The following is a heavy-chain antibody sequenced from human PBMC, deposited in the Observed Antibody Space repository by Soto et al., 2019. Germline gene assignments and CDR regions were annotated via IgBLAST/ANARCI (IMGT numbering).Heavy chain of an antibody. CDR2: VNTNSGVT. CDR3: ARATSGYSPLDY. V-gene: IGHV1-2*02. Sequence: ASVKVSCKPSGYTFTGYYIHWVRQAPGQGLQWMGWVNTNSGVTDFSQEFRGRVTLTRDMSIDTAYMELGRLRSDDTAVYYGARATSGYSPLDYWGQ. J-gene: IGHJ4*01. D-gene: IGHD3-22*01. CDR1: GYTFTGYY.